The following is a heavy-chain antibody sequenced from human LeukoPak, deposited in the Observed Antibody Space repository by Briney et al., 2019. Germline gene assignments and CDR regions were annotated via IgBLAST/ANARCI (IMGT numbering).Heavy chain of an antibody. Sequence: PGGSLRLSCAASGFTFSSYGMHWVRQAPGKGLEWVAVIWYDGSNKYYADSVKGRFTISRDNSKNTLYLQMNSLRAEDTAVYYCAKDRIQLWPVLGYWGQGTLVTVSS. J-gene: IGHJ4*02. CDR2: IWYDGSNK. CDR3: AKDRIQLWPVLGY. CDR1: GFTFSSYG. V-gene: IGHV3-33*06. D-gene: IGHD5-18*01.